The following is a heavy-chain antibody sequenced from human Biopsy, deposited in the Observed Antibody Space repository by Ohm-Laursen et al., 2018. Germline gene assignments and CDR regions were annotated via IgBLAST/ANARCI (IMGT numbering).Heavy chain of an antibody. CDR1: GGTFSNYA. CDR2: IIAVSGLV. Sequence: SVKVSCKASGGTFSNYAISWVRRAPGEGLEWMGGIIAVSGLVNYAPKFQGRVSITADKSTTTAYMELSNLKSEDMAVYYCATPFQYYDSWGGYPPFDHWGQGTLVTVSS. D-gene: IGHD3-3*01. J-gene: IGHJ4*02. CDR3: ATPFQYYDSWGGYPPFDH. V-gene: IGHV1-69*10.